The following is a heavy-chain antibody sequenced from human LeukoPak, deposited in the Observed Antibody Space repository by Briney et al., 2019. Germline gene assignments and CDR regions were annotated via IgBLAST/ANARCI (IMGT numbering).Heavy chain of an antibody. D-gene: IGHD2-2*01. CDR3: ARARGYCSSTSCSRIPRWFDP. CDR2: IIPIFGTA. J-gene: IGHJ5*02. Sequence: SVKVSCKASGGTFSSYAISWVRQAPGQGLEWMGGIIPIFGTANYAQKFQGRVTITADESTSTAYMELSSLRSEDRAVYYCARARGYCSSTSCSRIPRWFDPWGQGTLVTVSP. V-gene: IGHV1-69*01. CDR1: GGTFSSYA.